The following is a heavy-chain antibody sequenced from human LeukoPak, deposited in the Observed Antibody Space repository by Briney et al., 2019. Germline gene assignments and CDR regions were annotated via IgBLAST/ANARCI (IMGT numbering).Heavy chain of an antibody. J-gene: IGHJ6*03. CDR1: GFSLSDYY. D-gene: IGHD1-14*01. CDR2: IGSTI. CDR3: ARDRGIVGTTGYYYMDV. Sequence: GGSLRLSCVASGFSLSDYYMSWIRQAPGKGLEWVAYIGSTIYYADSVKGRFTISRDNAKNSLYLQMNSLRAEDTAVYYCARDRGIVGTTGYYYMDVWGKGTTVTVSS. V-gene: IGHV3-11*04.